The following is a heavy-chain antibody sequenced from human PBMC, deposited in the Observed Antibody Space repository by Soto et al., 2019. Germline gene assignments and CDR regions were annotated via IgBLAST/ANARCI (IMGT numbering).Heavy chain of an antibody. D-gene: IGHD3-22*01. CDR2: INPNSGGT. J-gene: IGHJ4*02. CDR3: ARSPYYYDSSGYYPIGY. Sequence: ASVKVSCKASGYTFTGYYMHWVRQAPGQGLEWMGWINPNSGGTNYAQKFQGRVTMTRDTSISTAYMELSRLRSDDTAVYYCARSPYYYDSSGYYPIGYWGQGTLVTVSS. V-gene: IGHV1-2*02. CDR1: GYTFTGYY.